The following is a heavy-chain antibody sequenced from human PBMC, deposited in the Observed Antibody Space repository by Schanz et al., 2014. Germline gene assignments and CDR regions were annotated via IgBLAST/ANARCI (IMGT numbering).Heavy chain of an antibody. V-gene: IGHV1-18*01. CDR3: ARGGYSSGWYDRDIAHFDY. D-gene: IGHD6-19*01. J-gene: IGHJ4*02. Sequence: QLQLVQSGAEVKKPGSSVKVSCKLSGGTFSSYTISWVRQAPGQGLEWMGWITAYNGDTNYAQTLQGRITLTTDTATSTAYMELRSLRSDDTAVYYCARGGYSSGWYDRDIAHFDYWGQGTLVTVSS. CDR1: GGTFSSYT. CDR2: ITAYNGDT.